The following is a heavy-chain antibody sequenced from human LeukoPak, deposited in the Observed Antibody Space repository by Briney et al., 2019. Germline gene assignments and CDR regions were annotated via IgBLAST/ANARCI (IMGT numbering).Heavy chain of an antibody. Sequence: GGSLRLSCAASGFIFSNYGMSWVRQAPGKGLEWVSSISFSSTHIYYADSIQGRFTISRDNAENSLYLQMNSLRAEDTAVYYCARGGEQWLVPDYWGQGTLVTVSS. D-gene: IGHD6-19*01. CDR1: GFIFSNYG. CDR2: ISFSSTHI. J-gene: IGHJ4*02. CDR3: ARGGEQWLVPDY. V-gene: IGHV3-21*06.